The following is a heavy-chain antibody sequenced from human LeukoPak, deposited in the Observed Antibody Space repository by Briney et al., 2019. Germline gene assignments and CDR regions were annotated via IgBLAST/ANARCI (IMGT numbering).Heavy chain of an antibody. V-gene: IGHV3-30*18. CDR3: AKDRGGYYFDY. Sequence: GGSLRLSCAASGFTFSSYGMHWVRQAPGKGLEWVAVISYDGSSKYYADSVKGRFTISRDNSKNTLYLQMNSLRAEDTAVYYCAKDRGGYYFDYWGQGTLVTVSS. D-gene: IGHD3-16*01. J-gene: IGHJ4*02. CDR2: ISYDGSSK. CDR1: GFTFSSYG.